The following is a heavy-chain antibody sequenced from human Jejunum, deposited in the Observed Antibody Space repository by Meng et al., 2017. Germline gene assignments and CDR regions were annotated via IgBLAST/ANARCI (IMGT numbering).Heavy chain of an antibody. Sequence: QVQLQESGPGLVKPSGTLSLTCAVPGASISRTNWWSWVRQPPGKGLEWIGKIDPSESTHYNPSLKGRVTISADRSKNQFSLRLTSVTAADTAIYYCARAYCTDVSCHDFFDSWGQGTLVTVSS. J-gene: IGHJ4*02. CDR1: GASISRTNW. CDR3: ARAYCTDVSCHDFFDS. V-gene: IGHV4-4*02. CDR2: IDPSEST. D-gene: IGHD2-8*01.